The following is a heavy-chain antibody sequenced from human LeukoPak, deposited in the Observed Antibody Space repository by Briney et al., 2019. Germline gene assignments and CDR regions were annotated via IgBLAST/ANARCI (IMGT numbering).Heavy chain of an antibody. CDR3: ARAFGVVIYFDY. J-gene: IGHJ4*02. Sequence: SETLSLTCSVSGVSISSYYWSWIRQTAGKGLEWIGHVYYTGDAKYNPSLKSRVTILADMSKNHFSLKLTSVTAADTAVYYCARAFGVVIYFDYWGQGTLVTVSS. V-gene: IGHV4-59*08. D-gene: IGHD3-3*01. CDR2: VYYTGDA. CDR1: GVSISSYY.